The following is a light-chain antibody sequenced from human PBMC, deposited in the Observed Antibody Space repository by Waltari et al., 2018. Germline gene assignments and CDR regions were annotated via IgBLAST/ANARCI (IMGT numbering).Light chain of an antibody. CDR1: SSNVGGYTL. CDR3: CSYAGDSTLI. V-gene: IGLV2-23*02. CDR2: DVN. Sequence: QSALTQPASVSGSPGQSITISCTGTSSNVGGYTLVSWYQQHPGKAPQPIIYDVNNRPSGISHRCSGSKSGNPASLTISGLQADDESDYYCCSYAGDSTLIFGGGTKLTVL. J-gene: IGLJ2*01.